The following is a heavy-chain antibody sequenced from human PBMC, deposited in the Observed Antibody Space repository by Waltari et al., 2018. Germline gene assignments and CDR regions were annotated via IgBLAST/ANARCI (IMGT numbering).Heavy chain of an antibody. Sequence: QVQLQESGPGLVKPSETLSLTCPVSGGSISSYYWSWIRQPPGKGLEWIGYIYYSGSTNYNPSLKSRVTISVDTSKNQFSLKLSSVTAADTAVYYCARVECYDFWSGYRPAWFDPWGQGTLVTVSS. CDR2: IYYSGST. CDR3: ARVECYDFWSGYRPAWFDP. D-gene: IGHD3-3*01. J-gene: IGHJ5*02. V-gene: IGHV4-59*01. CDR1: GGSISSYY.